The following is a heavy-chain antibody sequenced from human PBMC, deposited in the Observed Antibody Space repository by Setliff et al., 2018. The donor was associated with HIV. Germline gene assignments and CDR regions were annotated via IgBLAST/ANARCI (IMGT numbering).Heavy chain of an antibody. J-gene: IGHJ4*02. D-gene: IGHD3-22*01. CDR3: ARAPGAYYYDSSGYPIGIRFDY. CDR1: GFTFSDYY. CDR2: ITNTGSST. Sequence: PGGSLRLSCAASGFTFSDYYLDWFRLAPGKGLEWISHITNTGSSTNYADSVKGRFTISRDNAKYSLYLQMNTLRVEDTAVYYCARAPGAYYYDSSGYPIGIRFDYWGQGTLVTVSS. V-gene: IGHV3-11*01.